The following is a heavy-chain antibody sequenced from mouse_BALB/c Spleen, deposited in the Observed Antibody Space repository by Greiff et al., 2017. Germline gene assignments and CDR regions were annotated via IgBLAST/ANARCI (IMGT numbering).Heavy chain of an antibody. J-gene: IGHJ4*01. CDR3: ARENYGSSFYAMDY. Sequence: QVQLQQSAAELARPGASVKMSCKASGYTFTSYTMHWVKQRPGQGLEWIGYINPSSGYTEYNQKFKDKTTLTADKSSSTAYMQLSSLTSEDSAVYYCARENYGSSFYAMDYWGQGTSVTVSS. V-gene: IGHV1-4*02. CDR1: GYTFTSYT. D-gene: IGHD1-1*01. CDR2: INPSSGYT.